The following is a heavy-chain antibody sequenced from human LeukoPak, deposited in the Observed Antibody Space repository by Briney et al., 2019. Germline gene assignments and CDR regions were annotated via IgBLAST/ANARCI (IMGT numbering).Heavy chain of an antibody. CDR1: GGTFSSYA. D-gene: IGHD3-22*01. Sequence: WASVKVSCKASGGTFSSYAISWVRQAPGQGLEWMGGIIPIFGTANYAQKFQGRVTITADKSTSTAYMELSSLRSEDTAVYYCARGGDLTDYYDSSGYYYCDYWGQGTLVTVSS. V-gene: IGHV1-69*06. CDR2: IIPIFGTA. CDR3: ARGGDLTDYYDSSGYYYCDY. J-gene: IGHJ4*02.